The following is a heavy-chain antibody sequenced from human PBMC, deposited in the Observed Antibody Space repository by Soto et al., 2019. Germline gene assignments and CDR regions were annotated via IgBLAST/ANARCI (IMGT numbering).Heavy chain of an antibody. J-gene: IGHJ6*03. V-gene: IGHV4-34*01. CDR3: ARGRREVTSYYYYYYMDV. D-gene: IGHD2-21*02. CDR2: INHSGST. CDR1: GGSFSGYY. Sequence: SETLSLTCAVYGGSFSGYYWSWIRQPPGKGLEWIGEINHSGSTNYNPSLKSRVTISVDTSKNQFSLKLSSVTAADTAVYYCARGRREVTSYYYYYYMDVWGKGTTVTVSS.